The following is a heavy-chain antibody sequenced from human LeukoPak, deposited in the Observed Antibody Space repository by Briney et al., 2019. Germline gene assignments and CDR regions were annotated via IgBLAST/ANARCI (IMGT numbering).Heavy chain of an antibody. CDR3: AKAAANWFGP. CDR1: GFTFSSYA. V-gene: IGHV3-23*01. D-gene: IGHD6-25*01. J-gene: IGHJ5*02. CDR2: ISSTGGST. Sequence: PGGSLRLSCAASGFTFSSYAMSWVRQAPGKGLEWVSAISSTGGSTYYADSVKGRFTVSRDDAKNTVYLQMNSLTAEDTAVYYCAKAAANWFGPWGQGTLVTVSS.